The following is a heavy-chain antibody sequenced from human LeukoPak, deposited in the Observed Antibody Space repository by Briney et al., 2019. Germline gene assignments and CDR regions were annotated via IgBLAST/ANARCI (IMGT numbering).Heavy chain of an antibody. CDR2: ISSSSSYI. CDR3: ARARYDIYAFDI. Sequence: PGGYRRLSSAACGFTLSSYSMNWVRQAPGKGEEWVSSISSSSSYIYYADSVKGRFTISRDNAKNSLYLQMNSPRAEDTAVYYCARARYDIYAFDIWGQGTMVTVSS. D-gene: IGHD3-22*01. J-gene: IGHJ3*02. CDR1: GFTLSSYS. V-gene: IGHV3-21*01.